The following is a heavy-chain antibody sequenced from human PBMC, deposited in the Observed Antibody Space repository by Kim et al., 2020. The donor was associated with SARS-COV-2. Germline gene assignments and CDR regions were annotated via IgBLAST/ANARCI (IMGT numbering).Heavy chain of an antibody. J-gene: IGHJ4*02. D-gene: IGHD3-22*01. Sequence: GGSLRLSCAASGFTFSSYWMSWVRQAPGKGLEWVANIKQYGSEKYYVDSVKGRFTISRDNAKNSLYLQMNSLRAEDTAVYYCARDDYYDSSGSLDYWGQGTLVTVSS. CDR2: IKQYGSEK. CDR3: ARDDYYDSSGSLDY. V-gene: IGHV3-7*01. CDR1: GFTFSSYW.